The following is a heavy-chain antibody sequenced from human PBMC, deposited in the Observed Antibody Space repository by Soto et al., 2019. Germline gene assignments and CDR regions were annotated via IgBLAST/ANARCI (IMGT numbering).Heavy chain of an antibody. CDR2: IYYSGST. CDR3: AGLKDLYCSGGSCYSMFDY. J-gene: IGHJ4*02. CDR1: GGSISSYY. Sequence: SETLSLTCTVSGGSISSYYWSWIRQPPGKGLEWIGYIYYSGSTNYNPSLKSRVTISVDTSKNQFSLKLSSVTAADTAVYYCAGLKDLYCSGGSCYSMFDYWGQGTLVTVSS. D-gene: IGHD2-15*01. V-gene: IGHV4-59*08.